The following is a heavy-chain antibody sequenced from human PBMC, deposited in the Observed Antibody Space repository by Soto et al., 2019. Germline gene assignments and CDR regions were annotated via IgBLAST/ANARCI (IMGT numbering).Heavy chain of an antibody. CDR2: LNGGTGQT. CDR3: ARGKGMEENYFYYGLDI. Sequence: ASLQVCWKSSRYAFGTYAMRWVRQAPGQSLEWMGWLNGGTGQTRYSQKFQDRVIITRDTSASTGYMELSSLTSEDTAVYYCARGKGMEENYFYYGLDIWGQGTTVNVS. V-gene: IGHV1-3*01. CDR1: RYAFGTYA. D-gene: IGHD1-1*01. J-gene: IGHJ6*02.